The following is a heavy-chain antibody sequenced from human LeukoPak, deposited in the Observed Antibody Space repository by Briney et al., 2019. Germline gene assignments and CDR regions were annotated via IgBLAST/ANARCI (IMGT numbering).Heavy chain of an antibody. CDR1: GFTFSSYG. J-gene: IGHJ4*02. CDR3: AKATTVTTPLVDY. CDR2: IWYDGSNK. D-gene: IGHD4-11*01. V-gene: IGHV3-33*06. Sequence: PGGSLRLSCAASGFTFSSYGMHWVRQAPGKGLEWVAVIWYDGSNKYYADSVKGRFTISRDNSKNTLYLQMNSLRAEDTAVYYCAKATTVTTPLVDYWGQGTLVTVSS.